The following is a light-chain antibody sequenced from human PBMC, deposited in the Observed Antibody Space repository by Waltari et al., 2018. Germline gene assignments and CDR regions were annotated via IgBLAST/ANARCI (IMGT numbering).Light chain of an antibody. J-gene: IGKJ4*01. Sequence: EFVLTQSPATLSLSPGERAPLSCRASQSVSSYLAWYQQKPGQAPRLLISDASNRATGIPARFGGSGSGTDFTLTISSLEPEDSAVYYCQHRFNWPLTFGGGTKVEIK. CDR3: QHRFNWPLT. CDR1: QSVSSY. V-gene: IGKV3-11*01. CDR2: DAS.